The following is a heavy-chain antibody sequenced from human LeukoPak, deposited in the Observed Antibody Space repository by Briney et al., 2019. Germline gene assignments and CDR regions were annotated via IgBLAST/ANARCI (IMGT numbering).Heavy chain of an antibody. J-gene: IGHJ4*02. V-gene: IGHV3-69-1*01. CDR2: ISSSSYI. CDR1: GFTVSSNY. D-gene: IGHD6-13*01. Sequence: PGGSLRLSCAASGFTVSSNYMNWVRQAPGKGLEWVSSISSSSYIYYADSVKGRFTISRDNAENSLYLQMNSLRAEDTAVYYCARDLVIAADTPDYWGQGTLVTVSS. CDR3: ARDLVIAADTPDY.